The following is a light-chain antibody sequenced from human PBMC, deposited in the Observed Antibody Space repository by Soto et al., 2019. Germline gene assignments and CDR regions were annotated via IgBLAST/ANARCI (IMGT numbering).Light chain of an antibody. CDR2: GAS. V-gene: IGKV3-15*01. J-gene: IGKJ4*01. CDR1: QGVYSN. CDR3: QQYDNCPLT. Sequence: EIVMTQSPATLSVSPGGRATLSCMASQGVYSNLAWYQRKPGQPPRVLIYGASTRATGIPGRFSGSGSGTEFTLTISSLQSEDFAVYYRQQYDNCPLTFGGGTKVDIK.